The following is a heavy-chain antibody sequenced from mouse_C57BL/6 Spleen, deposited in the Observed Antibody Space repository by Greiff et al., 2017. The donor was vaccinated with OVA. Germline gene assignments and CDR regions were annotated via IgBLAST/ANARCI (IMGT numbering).Heavy chain of an antibody. CDR2: ISSGGDYI. CDR3: TRGGGSPFDY. D-gene: IGHD1-1*02. Sequence: EVKLMESGEGLVKPGGSLKLSCAASGFTFSSYAMSWVRQTPEKRLEWVAYISSGGDYIYYADTVKGRFTISRDNARNTLYLQMSSLKSEDTAMYYCTRGGGSPFDYWGQGTTLTVSS. CDR1: GFTFSSYA. J-gene: IGHJ2*01. V-gene: IGHV5-9-1*02.